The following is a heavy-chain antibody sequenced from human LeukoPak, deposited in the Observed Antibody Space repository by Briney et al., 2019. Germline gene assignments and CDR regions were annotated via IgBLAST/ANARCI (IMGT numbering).Heavy chain of an antibody. CDR3: ARQYSRSSYFDY. V-gene: IGHV4-59*08. CDR1: GDSISSYY. J-gene: IGHJ4*02. CDR2: VYYSGRT. Sequence: SETLSLTCTVPGDSISSYYWTWIRQPPGKGLEWIGYVYYSGRTNYNPSLESRVTISVDTSKNHFSLNLTSVTAADTAVYYCARQYSRSSYFDYWGQGTLVTVSS. D-gene: IGHD6-6*01.